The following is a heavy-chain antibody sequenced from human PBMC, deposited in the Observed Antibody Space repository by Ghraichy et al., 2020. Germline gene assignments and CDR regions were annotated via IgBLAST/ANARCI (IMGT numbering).Heavy chain of an antibody. D-gene: IGHD2-2*01. CDR3: ARIRSSTSRRRTAFDI. J-gene: IGHJ3*02. Sequence: ASVKVSCKASGYTFTSYDINWVRQATGQGLEWMGWMNPNSGNTGYAQKFQGRVTMTRNTSISTAYMELSSLRSEDTAVYYCARIRSSTSRRRTAFDIWGQGTMVTVSS. V-gene: IGHV1-8*01. CDR1: GYTFTSYD. CDR2: MNPNSGNT.